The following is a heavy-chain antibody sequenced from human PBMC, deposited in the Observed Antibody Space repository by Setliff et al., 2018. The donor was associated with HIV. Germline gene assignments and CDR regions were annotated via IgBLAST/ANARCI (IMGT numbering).Heavy chain of an antibody. CDR2: IRTKAYRGTT. J-gene: IGHJ5*02. V-gene: IGHV3-49*03. D-gene: IGHD2-15*01. CDR3: SRSGRPSDEYVWFDP. CDR1: GFSFGDYP. Sequence: PGGSLRLSCAPSGFSFGDYPMGWFRQAPGKGLEWVSFIRTKAYRGTTEYAASVEGRFTMSRDDSKSIAYLHMNILKIEDTAVYYCSRSGRPSDEYVWFDPWGQGTLVTVSS.